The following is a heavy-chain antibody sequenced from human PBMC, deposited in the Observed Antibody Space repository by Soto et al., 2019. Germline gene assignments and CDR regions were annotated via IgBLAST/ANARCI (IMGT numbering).Heavy chain of an antibody. Sequence: ASVKVCCKASGYTFSSYYMEWVRQEPGQGLEWMGLISPYNGNTNYAQKLQGRVTMTTDTSTSTAYMELRSLRSDDTAVYYWARSGYSYGTPYYFDYWGQGTLVTVS. CDR1: GYTFSSYY. J-gene: IGHJ4*02. CDR2: ISPYNGNT. V-gene: IGHV1-18*04. CDR3: ARSGYSYGTPYYFDY. D-gene: IGHD5-18*01.